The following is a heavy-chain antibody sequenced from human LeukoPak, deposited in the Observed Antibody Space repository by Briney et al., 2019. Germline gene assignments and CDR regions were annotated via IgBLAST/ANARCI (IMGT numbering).Heavy chain of an antibody. D-gene: IGHD4-17*01. CDR1: GFTFSSYA. CDR3: ASMTTVTLDDAFDI. Sequence: PGGSLRLSCAASGFTFSSYAMSWVRQAPGKGLEWVALIWYDGSKSHHADSVKGRFTISRDNSKNTLYLQMNSLRAEDTAVYYCASMTTVTLDDAFDIWGQGTMVTVSS. CDR2: IWYDGSKS. V-gene: IGHV3-33*08. J-gene: IGHJ3*02.